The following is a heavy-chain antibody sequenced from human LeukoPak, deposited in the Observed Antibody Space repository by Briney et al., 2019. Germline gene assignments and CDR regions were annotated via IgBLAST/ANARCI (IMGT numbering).Heavy chain of an antibody. CDR3: ATITVTLDN. CDR1: GFTFSNYA. V-gene: IGHV3-7*05. J-gene: IGHJ4*02. D-gene: IGHD4-17*01. Sequence: GGSLRLSCAVSGFTFSNYAMHWVRQAPGKGPEWVANIIHDGSEKYYVDSVKGRFTISRDNAKNSLYLQMNSLRAEDTAIYYCATITVTLDNWGQGTLVTVSS. CDR2: IIHDGSEK.